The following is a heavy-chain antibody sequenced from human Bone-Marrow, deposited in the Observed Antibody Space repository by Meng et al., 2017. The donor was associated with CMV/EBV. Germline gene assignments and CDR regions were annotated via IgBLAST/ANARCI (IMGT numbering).Heavy chain of an antibody. V-gene: IGHV3-21*04. CDR2: ISSSSSYI. CDR1: GFTFSSYS. Sequence: GGSLRLSCAASGFTFSSYSMNRVRQAPGKGLEWVSSISSSSSYIYYADSVKGRFTISRDNAKNSLYLQMNSLRAEDTAVYYCAKDPTVVITTSYYWGQGTLVTVSS. CDR3: AKDPTVVITTSYY. D-gene: IGHD3-22*01. J-gene: IGHJ4*02.